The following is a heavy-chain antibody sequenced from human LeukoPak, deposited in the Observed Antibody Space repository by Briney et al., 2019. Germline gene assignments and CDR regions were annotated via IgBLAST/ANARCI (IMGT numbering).Heavy chain of an antibody. CDR3: ARGLWFGELLWMNYYYGMDV. Sequence: PSETLSITCAVYGGSFSGYYWSWIRQPPGKGLEWIGEINHSGSTNYNPSLKSRVTISVDTSKDQFSLKLSSVTAADTAVYYCARGLWFGELLWMNYYYGMDVWGKGTTVTVSS. CDR1: GGSFSGYY. V-gene: IGHV4-34*01. D-gene: IGHD3-10*01. CDR2: INHSGST. J-gene: IGHJ6*04.